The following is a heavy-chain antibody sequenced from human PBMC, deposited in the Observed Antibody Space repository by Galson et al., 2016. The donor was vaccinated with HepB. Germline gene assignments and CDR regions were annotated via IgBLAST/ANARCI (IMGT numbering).Heavy chain of an antibody. Sequence: SLRFSCAAYGFTFSSYGMHWVRQAPCNELEGVAVISYDGSTEYYAASVKGRFTISRDNSKNTLYLQMNSLGAEDTAVYYWAKGGVWKQLWLSFDYWGQGTLVTVSS. J-gene: IGHJ4*02. CDR3: AKGGVWKQLWLSFDY. V-gene: IGHV3-30*18. CDR2: ISYDGSTE. D-gene: IGHD5-18*01. CDR1: GFTFSSYG.